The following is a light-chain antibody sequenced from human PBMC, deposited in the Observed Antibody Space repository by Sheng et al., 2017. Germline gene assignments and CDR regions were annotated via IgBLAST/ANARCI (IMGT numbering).Light chain of an antibody. Sequence: EIVLTQSPATLSLSPGERATLSCRASQSVSSYLAWYQQKPGQAPRLLIYDASNRATGIPARFSGSGSGTDFTLTISSLEPEDFAVYYCQQRSNWSWTFGQGTEGRNQT. CDR2: DAS. CDR3: QQRSNWSWT. J-gene: IGKJ1*01. CDR1: QSVSSY. V-gene: IGKV3-11*01.